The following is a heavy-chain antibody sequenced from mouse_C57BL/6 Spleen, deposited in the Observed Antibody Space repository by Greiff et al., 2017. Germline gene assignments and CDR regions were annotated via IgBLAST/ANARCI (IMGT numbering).Heavy chain of an antibody. CDR1: GFTFSVYG. D-gene: IGHD2-2*01. V-gene: IGHV5-17*01. CDR2: ISSGSSTI. CDR3: ARDGYGWFAY. Sequence: EVQGVESGGGLVKPGGSLKLSCAASGFTFSVYGMHWVRQAPEKGLEWVAYISSGSSTIYYADTVKGRFTISRDNAKNTLFLQMTSLRSDDTAMYYCARDGYGWFAYWGQGTLVTVSA. J-gene: IGHJ3*01.